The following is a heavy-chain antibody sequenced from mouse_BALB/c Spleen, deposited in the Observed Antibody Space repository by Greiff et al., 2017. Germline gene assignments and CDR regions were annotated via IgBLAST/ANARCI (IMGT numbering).Heavy chain of an antibody. J-gene: IGHJ4*01. V-gene: IGHV3-2*02. CDR2: ISYSGST. CDR3: ARKGLRGVDY. Sequence: DVKLQESGPGLVKPSQSLSLTCTVTGYSITSDYAWNWIRQFPGNKLEWMGYISYSGSTSYNPSLKSRISITRDTSKNQFFLQLNSVTTEDTATYYCARKGLRGVDYWGQGTSVTVSS. CDR1: GYSITSDYA. D-gene: IGHD2-4*01.